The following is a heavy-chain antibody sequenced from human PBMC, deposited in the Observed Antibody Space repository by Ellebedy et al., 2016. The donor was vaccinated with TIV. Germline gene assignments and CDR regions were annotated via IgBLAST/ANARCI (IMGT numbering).Heavy chain of an antibody. V-gene: IGHV5-51*01. CDR3: ARPSSNWGEVAIVAY. CDR2: IYVGDSDV. Sequence: GESLKISXKGSGYSFSNYWIGWVRQTPGRGLEWMGIIYVGDSDVRYSPSFRGQVTISADKSISTAYLQWSSLKASDTAMYYCARPSSNWGEVAIVAYWGQGTLVTVSS. D-gene: IGHD2-21*01. J-gene: IGHJ4*02. CDR1: GYSFSNYW.